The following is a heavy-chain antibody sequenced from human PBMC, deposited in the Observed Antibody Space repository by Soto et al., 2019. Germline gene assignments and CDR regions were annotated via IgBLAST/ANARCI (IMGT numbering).Heavy chain of an antibody. D-gene: IGHD5-12*01. V-gene: IGHV3-21*01. J-gene: IGHJ4*02. Sequence: GGSLRLSCAASGFTFSSYSMNWVRQAPGKGLEWVSSISSSSSYIYYADSVKGRFTISRDNAKNSLYLQMNSLRAEDTAVYYCARDKSLYSGYEDFDYWGQGTLVTVSS. CDR3: ARDKSLYSGYEDFDY. CDR1: GFTFSSYS. CDR2: ISSSSSYI.